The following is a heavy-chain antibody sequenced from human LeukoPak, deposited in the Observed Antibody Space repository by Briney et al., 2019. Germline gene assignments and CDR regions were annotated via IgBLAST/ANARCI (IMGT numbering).Heavy chain of an antibody. CDR3: ARGGSSGPYAFDI. J-gene: IGHJ3*02. V-gene: IGHV4-30-2*01. CDR2: IYHSGST. Sequence: PSETLSLTCAVSGGSISSGGYSWSWIRQPPGKGLEWIGYIYHSGSTYYNPSLKSRVTISVDRSKNQFSLKLSSVTAADTAVYYCARGGSSGPYAFDIWGQGTMVTVSS. CDR1: GGSISSGGYS. D-gene: IGHD3-22*01.